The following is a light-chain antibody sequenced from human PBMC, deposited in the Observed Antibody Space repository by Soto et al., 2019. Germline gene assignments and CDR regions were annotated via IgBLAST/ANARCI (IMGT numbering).Light chain of an antibody. CDR3: RSYTTSSTLV. CDR2: EVT. V-gene: IGLV2-14*01. CDR1: SSDVGPYNY. Sequence: QSALTQPASVSGSPGQSITISCTGTSSDVGPYNYVSWYQHHPGKAPKLLIYEVTKRPSGVSNRFSGSKSGNTPSLTISGLQAEDEADYYCRSYTTSSTLVFGGGTQLTVL. J-gene: IGLJ3*02.